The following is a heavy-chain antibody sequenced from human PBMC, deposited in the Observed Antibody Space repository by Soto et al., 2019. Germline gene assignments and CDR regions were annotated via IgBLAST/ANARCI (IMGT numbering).Heavy chain of an antibody. CDR1: GYTFTSYG. V-gene: IGHV1-18*01. D-gene: IGHD3-22*01. J-gene: IGHJ4*02. CDR3: ARYFGYHDRSEMPGY. Sequence: ASVKVSCKASGYTFTSYGISWVRQAPGQGLEWMGWISAYNGNTNYAQKLQGRVTTTTDTSTSTAYMELRSLRSDDTAVYYCARYFGYHDRSEMPGYWGQAIQVTVS. CDR2: ISAYNGNT.